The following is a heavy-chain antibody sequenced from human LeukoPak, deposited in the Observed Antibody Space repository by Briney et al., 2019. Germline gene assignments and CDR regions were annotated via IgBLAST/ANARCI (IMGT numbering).Heavy chain of an antibody. CDR3: AGTVAYDY. CDR1: GFTFSSFE. V-gene: IGHV3-48*03. J-gene: IGHJ4*02. Sequence: GGSLRLSCAASGFTFSSFEMNWVRQAPGKELEWVSYISNSGSTIYYADSVKGRFTISRDNAKNSLYLQMNSLRAEDTAVYYCAGTVAYDYWGQGTLVTVSS. D-gene: IGHD4-23*01. CDR2: ISNSGSTI.